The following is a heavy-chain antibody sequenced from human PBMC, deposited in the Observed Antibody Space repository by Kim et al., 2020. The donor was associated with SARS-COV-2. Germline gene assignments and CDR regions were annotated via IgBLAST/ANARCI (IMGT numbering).Heavy chain of an antibody. Sequence: GGSLRLSCVASGFSFSSFGIHWVRQAPGKGLEWVTNIWNDGSKEYYVDSVEGRFTISRDDSKNTVYLQMSSLRAEDTAVYYCTRGMYTGTAGAAVFGIWG. CDR1: GFSFSSFG. D-gene: IGHD1-1*01. CDR3: TRGMYTGTAGAAVFGI. CDR2: IWNDGSKE. V-gene: IGHV3-33*01. J-gene: IGHJ3*02.